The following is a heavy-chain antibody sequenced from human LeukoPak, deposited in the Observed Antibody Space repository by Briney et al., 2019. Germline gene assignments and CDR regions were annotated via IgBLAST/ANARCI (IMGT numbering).Heavy chain of an antibody. CDR2: IYPGDSDT. Sequence: GESLKISCKGSGYSFTSYWIGWVRQMPGKGLEWMGIIYPGDSDTRYSPSFQGQVTHSADQSISTAYLQWRSLKASDNAMYYCARHLRRAPGIAAACDLPYLYFQHWGQGTLVTVSS. D-gene: IGHD6-13*01. CDR3: ARHLRRAPGIAAACDLPYLYFQH. V-gene: IGHV5-51*01. CDR1: GYSFTSYW. J-gene: IGHJ1*01.